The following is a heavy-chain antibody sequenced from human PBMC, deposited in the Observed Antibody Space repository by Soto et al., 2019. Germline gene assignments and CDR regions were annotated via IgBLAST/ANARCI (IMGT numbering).Heavy chain of an antibody. V-gene: IGHV4-39*01. D-gene: IGHD4-17*01. CDR2: IYYSGST. CDR3: ARLRLRYWYFDL. J-gene: IGHJ2*01. CDR1: GGSISSSSYY. Sequence: SETLSLTCTVSGGSISSSSYYWGWIRQPPGKGLEWIGSIYYSGSTYYNPSLKSRVTISVDTSKNQFSLKLSSVTATDTAVYYCARLRLRYWYFDLWGRGTLVTVSS.